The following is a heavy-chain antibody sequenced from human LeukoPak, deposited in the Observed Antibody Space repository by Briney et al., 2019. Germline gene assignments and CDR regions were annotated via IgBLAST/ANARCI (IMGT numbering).Heavy chain of an antibody. CDR1: GGSFSGYY. J-gene: IGHJ4*02. CDR3: ARRPRRWFGASVAPFDY. V-gene: IGHV4-34*01. CDR2: INHSGST. Sequence: SETLSLTCAVYGGSFSGYYWSWIRQPPGKGLEWIGEINHSGSTNYNPSLKSRVTISVDTSKNQFSLKLSSVTAAATAVYYCARRPRRWFGASVAPFDYWGQGTLVTVSS. D-gene: IGHD3-10*01.